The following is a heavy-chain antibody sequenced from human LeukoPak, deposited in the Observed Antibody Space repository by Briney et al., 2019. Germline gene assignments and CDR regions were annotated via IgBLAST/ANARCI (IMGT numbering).Heavy chain of an antibody. CDR1: GFTFSPYA. V-gene: IGHV3-21*01. CDR2: ISGSSSHI. Sequence: GGSLRLSCAASGFTFSPYAMNWVRQAPGKGLEWVSSISGSSSHIYYADLVKGRSTISRDNAKNSLYLQLNSLRAEDTAVYYCARDADPRDGYSYGDAFHIWGQGTMVTVSS. CDR3: ARDADPRDGYSYGDAFHI. D-gene: IGHD5-24*01. J-gene: IGHJ3*02.